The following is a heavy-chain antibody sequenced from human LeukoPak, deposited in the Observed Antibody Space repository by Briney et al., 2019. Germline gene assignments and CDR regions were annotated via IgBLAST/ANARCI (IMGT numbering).Heavy chain of an antibody. D-gene: IGHD3-16*01. J-gene: IGHJ4*02. CDR3: ARRRGRTFYFDY. Sequence: PSKTLSLTCTVSGGSISPYYWSWIRQPPGKGLEWIGYIYYSGSTNYNPSLKSRVTISVDTSKNHFSLRLSSVTAADTAVYYCARRRGRTFYFDYWGQGTLVTVSS. CDR1: GGSISPYY. V-gene: IGHV4-59*08. CDR2: IYYSGST.